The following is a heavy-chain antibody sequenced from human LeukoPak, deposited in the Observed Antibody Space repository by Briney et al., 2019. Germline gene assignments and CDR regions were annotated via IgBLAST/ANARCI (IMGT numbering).Heavy chain of an antibody. CDR3: ARHQMGSFDY. D-gene: IGHD3-10*01. V-gene: IGHV4-59*01. CDR1: GGSITSYY. CDR2: IYYSGST. J-gene: IGHJ4*02. Sequence: SETLSLTCTVSGGSITSYYWSWIRQPPGKGLEWIAYIYYSGSTNYNPSLKSRVTISVDTSKNQFSLKLSSVTAADTAVYYCARHQMGSFDYWGQGTLVTVSS.